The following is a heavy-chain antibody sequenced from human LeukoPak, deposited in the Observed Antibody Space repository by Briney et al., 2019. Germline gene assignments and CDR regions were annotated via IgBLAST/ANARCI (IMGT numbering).Heavy chain of an antibody. CDR3: ARMPDIVTGLDR. D-gene: IGHD3-9*01. Sequence: PSETLSLTCKVSGGSVRNNYWSWIRQPPGKGLEWIAYIYYSGTTNYSPSLKSRVTLSVDTSKNQFSLNLISVIAADTAVYYCARMPDIVTGLDRWGQGALVTVSS. J-gene: IGHJ5*02. CDR2: IYYSGTT. V-gene: IGHV4-59*02. CDR1: GGSVRNNY.